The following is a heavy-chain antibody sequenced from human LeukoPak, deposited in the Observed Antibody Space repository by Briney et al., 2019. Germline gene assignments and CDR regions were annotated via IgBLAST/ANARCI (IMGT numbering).Heavy chain of an antibody. D-gene: IGHD6-6*01. CDR2: IRYDGSNK. Sequence: GGSLGLSCAASGFTFSSYGMHWVRQAPGEGLEWVAFIRYDGSNKYYADSVKGRFTISRDNSKNTLYPQMNSLRAEDTAVYYCAKDPGAARAPFDYWGQGTLVTVSS. CDR3: AKDPGAARAPFDY. V-gene: IGHV3-30*02. CDR1: GFTFSSYG. J-gene: IGHJ4*02.